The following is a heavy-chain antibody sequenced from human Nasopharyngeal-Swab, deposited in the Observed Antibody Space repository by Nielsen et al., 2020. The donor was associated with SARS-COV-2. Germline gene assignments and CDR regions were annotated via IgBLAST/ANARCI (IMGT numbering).Heavy chain of an antibody. D-gene: IGHD3-3*01. J-gene: IGHJ3*02. CDR3: ANLIFGDAFDI. V-gene: IGHV3-30*18. CDR1: GFTFSSYG. Sequence: GESLKISCAASGFTFSSYGMHWVRKAPGKGLEWVSVISYDGSNKYYADSVKGRFTISRDNSKNTLYLQMNSLRAEDTAVYYCANLIFGDAFDIWGQGTMVTVSS. CDR2: ISYDGSNK.